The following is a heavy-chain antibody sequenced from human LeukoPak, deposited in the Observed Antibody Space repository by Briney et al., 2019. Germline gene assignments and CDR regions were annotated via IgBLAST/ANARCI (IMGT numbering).Heavy chain of an antibody. CDR2: IYNGVNT. V-gene: IGHV4-59*01. CDR3: ARSRAFNSGAFDP. Sequence: SETLSLTCTVSGGSISSYYWTWIRQPPGKGVEWIAHIYNGVNTNYNPSLKSRVTISVDTSKNQFSLRLNSVTAADTAVYYCARSRAFNSGAFDPWGQGSLVTVSS. J-gene: IGHJ5*02. CDR1: GGSISSYY. D-gene: IGHD1-26*01.